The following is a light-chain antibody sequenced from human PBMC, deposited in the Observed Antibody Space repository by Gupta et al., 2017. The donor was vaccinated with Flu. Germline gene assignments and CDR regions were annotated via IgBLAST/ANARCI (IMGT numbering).Light chain of an antibody. CDR2: EDD. CDR3: QVWDRNSGLV. V-gene: IGLV3-21*02. J-gene: IGLJ3*02. Sequence: SFVLTQPPSVSVAPGQTARITCGGSDIGGKSVHWYLRRSGPAPLLVGHEDDDRPSGIPERGSASKSGTTAIISLSRVEAGDDAYYYCQVWDRNSGLVFGGGTKLTVL. CDR1: DIGGKS.